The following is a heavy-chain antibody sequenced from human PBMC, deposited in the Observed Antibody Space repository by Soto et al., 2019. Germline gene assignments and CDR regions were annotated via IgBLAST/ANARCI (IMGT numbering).Heavy chain of an antibody. CDR3: TKTDYGHAFDV. Sequence: GGSLRLSCATSGFKFDYYAVGWVRQAPGKGLEWVSLITWDGRTPYYADSVQGRFTISRDNRENSLYLQMNSLRVEDTALYYCTKTDYGHAFDVWGQGTMVTVSS. D-gene: IGHD4-17*01. CDR2: ITWDGRTP. V-gene: IGHV3-43D*04. CDR1: GFKFDYYA. J-gene: IGHJ3*01.